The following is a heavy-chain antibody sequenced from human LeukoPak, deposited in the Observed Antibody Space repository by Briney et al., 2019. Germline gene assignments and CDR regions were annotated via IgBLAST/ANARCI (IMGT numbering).Heavy chain of an antibody. J-gene: IGHJ4*02. CDR3: ARHLDYYGSGSYLGL. Sequence: RPSETLSLTCTVSGGSISSYYWSWIRQPPGKGPEWIGSIHYSGITYYSPSLKSPVTISVDTSKNQFSLKLTSVTAADTAVYYCARHLDYYGSGSYLGLWGQGTQVTVSS. CDR2: IHYSGIT. D-gene: IGHD3-10*01. CDR1: GGSISSYY. V-gene: IGHV4-59*05.